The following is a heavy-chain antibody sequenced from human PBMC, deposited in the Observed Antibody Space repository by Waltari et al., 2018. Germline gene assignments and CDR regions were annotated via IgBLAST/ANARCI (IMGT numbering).Heavy chain of an antibody. CDR1: ENPLTDSH. D-gene: IGHD6-19*01. CDR2: INPNSGGT. Sequence: QVHLVQSGAEVKKPGASVTVSCKASENPLTDSHINWVRQAPGQGLEWMGWINPNSGGTNFAQKFQGRVSMTRDTSITTAYLELSRLRSDDTAFYYCARAPVYTSGWYYFNYWGQGSLVTVSS. CDR3: ARAPVYTSGWYYFNY. V-gene: IGHV1-2*02. J-gene: IGHJ4*02.